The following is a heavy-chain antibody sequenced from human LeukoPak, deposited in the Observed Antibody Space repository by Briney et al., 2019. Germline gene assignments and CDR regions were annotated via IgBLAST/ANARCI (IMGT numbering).Heavy chain of an antibody. CDR1: GFTFSSYS. J-gene: IGHJ4*02. V-gene: IGHV3-21*01. D-gene: IGHD2-15*01. Sequence: GGSLRLSCAASGFTFSSYSMNWVRQAPGKGLEWVSSISSSSSYIYYADSVKGRFTISRDNAKNSLYLQMNSLRAEDTAVYYCARDKLGVVVAGVGDYWGQGTLVTVSS. CDR2: ISSSSSYI. CDR3: ARDKLGVVVAGVGDY.